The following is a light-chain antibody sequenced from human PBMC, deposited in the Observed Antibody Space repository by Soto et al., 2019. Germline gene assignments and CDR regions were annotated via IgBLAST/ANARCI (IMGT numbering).Light chain of an antibody. CDR3: QQYHNWPPQYT. V-gene: IGKV3-15*01. CDR2: GAS. Sequence: EIVMTQSPASLSVSPGEGATLSCRASQSVASNVAWYQQKPGQGPRLLIHGASTRAVGVPARFSGSGSGTEFTLTISSLQSEDFAVYYCQQYHNWPPQYTFGQGTKLQIK. CDR1: QSVASN. J-gene: IGKJ2*01.